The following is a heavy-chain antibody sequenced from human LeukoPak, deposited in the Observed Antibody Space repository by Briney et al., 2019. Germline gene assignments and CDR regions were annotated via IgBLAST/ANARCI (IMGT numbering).Heavy chain of an antibody. Sequence: ASXKVSCKASGYTFTSYYMHWVRQAPGQGLEWMGRINPNSGGKNYAQKFQGRVTMPRDTSISTAYMELSRLRSDDTAVYYCARVLGSNWDYWGQGTLVTVSS. CDR1: GYTFTSYY. J-gene: IGHJ4*02. CDR3: ARVLGSNWDY. D-gene: IGHD1-26*01. CDR2: INPNSGGK. V-gene: IGHV1-2*06.